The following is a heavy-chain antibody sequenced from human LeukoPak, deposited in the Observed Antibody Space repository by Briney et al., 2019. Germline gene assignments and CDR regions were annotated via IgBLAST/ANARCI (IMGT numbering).Heavy chain of an antibody. J-gene: IGHJ6*02. V-gene: IGHV3-30*04. CDR2: ISYDGSNK. CDR1: GFTFSSYA. D-gene: IGHD3-9*01. CDR3: ARGREPVPREDFDWLVYYYYYYGMDV. Sequence: GRSLRLSCAASGFTFSSYAMHWVRQAPGKGLEWVAVISYDGSNKYYADSVKGRFTISRDNSKNTLYLQMNSLRAEDTAVYYCARGREPVPREDFDWLVYYYYYYGMDVWGQGTTVTVSS.